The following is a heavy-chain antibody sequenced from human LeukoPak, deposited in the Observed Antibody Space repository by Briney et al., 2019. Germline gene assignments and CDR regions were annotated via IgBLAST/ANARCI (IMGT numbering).Heavy chain of an antibody. J-gene: IGHJ4*02. Sequence: GGSLRLSCAASGFTVSSNYVSWVRQAPGKGLEWVSVIYSGGSTYYADSVKGRFTISRDNSKNTLYLQMNSLRAEDTAVYYCARDQGSRIQLWYEGFDYWGQGTLVTVSS. CDR2: IYSGGST. CDR1: GFTVSSNY. D-gene: IGHD5-18*01. V-gene: IGHV3-66*01. CDR3: ARDQGSRIQLWYEGFDY.